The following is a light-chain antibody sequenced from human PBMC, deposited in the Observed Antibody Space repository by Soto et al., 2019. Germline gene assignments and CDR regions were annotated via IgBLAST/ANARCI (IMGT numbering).Light chain of an antibody. Sequence: QSVLTQPASVSGSPGQSITISCTGTSSHVGAYNYVSWYQQQSGKAPKLMIHEVSNRPSGVSNRFSGSKSGNTASLTISGLQAEDEADYYCSSYTTSRAYVFGIGTKVTVL. J-gene: IGLJ1*01. CDR3: SSYTTSRAYV. V-gene: IGLV2-14*01. CDR1: SSHVGAYNY. CDR2: EVS.